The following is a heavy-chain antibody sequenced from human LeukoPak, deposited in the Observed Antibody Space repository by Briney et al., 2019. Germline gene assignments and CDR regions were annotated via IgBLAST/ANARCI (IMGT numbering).Heavy chain of an antibody. V-gene: IGHV3-30-3*01. D-gene: IGHD4-17*01. J-gene: IGHJ6*02. Sequence: PGRFLRLSCAASGFTFSSYAMHWVRQAPGKGLEWVAVISYDGSNKYYADSVKGRFTISRDNSKNTLYLQMNSLRAEDTAVYYCAREAYGDYYGMDVWGQGTTVTVSS. CDR1: GFTFSSYA. CDR2: ISYDGSNK. CDR3: AREAYGDYYGMDV.